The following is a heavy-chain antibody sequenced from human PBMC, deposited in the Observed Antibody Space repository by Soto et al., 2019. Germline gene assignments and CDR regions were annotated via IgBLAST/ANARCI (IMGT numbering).Heavy chain of an antibody. CDR1: GGTFSSYT. CDR2: IIPILGIA. Sequence: QVQLVQSGAEVKKPGSSVKVSCKASGGTFSSYTISWVRQAPGQGLEWMGRIIPILGIANYAQKFQGRVTITADKSTSTAYMELSSLRSEDTAVYYFASDRKAGGYDHHLCYWGQGTLVTVSS. CDR3: ASDRKAGGYDHHLCY. J-gene: IGHJ4*02. D-gene: IGHD5-12*01. V-gene: IGHV1-69*02.